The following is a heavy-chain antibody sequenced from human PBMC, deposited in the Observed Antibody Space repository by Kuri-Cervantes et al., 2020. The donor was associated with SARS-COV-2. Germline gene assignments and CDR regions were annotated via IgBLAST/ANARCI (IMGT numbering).Heavy chain of an antibody. CDR3: ASEIGDDAFDI. D-gene: IGHD2/OR15-2a*01. V-gene: IGHV3-30*03. CDR1: GFTFSSYG. J-gene: IGHJ3*02. Sequence: GESLKISCAASGFTFSSYGMHWVRQAPGKGLEWVAVISYDGSNKYYADSVKGRFTISRDNSKNTLYLQMNSLRAEDTAVYYCASEIGDDAFDIWGQGTMVTVSS. CDR2: ISYDGSNK.